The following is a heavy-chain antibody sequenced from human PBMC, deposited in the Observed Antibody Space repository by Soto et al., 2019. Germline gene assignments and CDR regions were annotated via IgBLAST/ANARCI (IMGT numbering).Heavy chain of an antibody. Sequence: ASVKVSCKASGYTFTGYYMHWVRQAPGQGLEWMGWIYPNSGGTNYAQKFQGWVTMTRDTSISTAYMELSRLRSDDTAVYYCASSIAVAGLGAFDNWGQGTMVTVSS. J-gene: IGHJ3*02. V-gene: IGHV1-2*04. CDR3: ASSIAVAGLGAFDN. D-gene: IGHD6-19*01. CDR1: GYTFTGYY. CDR2: IYPNSGGT.